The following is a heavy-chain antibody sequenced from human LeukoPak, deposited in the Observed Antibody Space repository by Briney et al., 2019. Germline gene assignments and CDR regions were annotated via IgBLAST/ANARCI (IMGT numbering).Heavy chain of an antibody. CDR3: ARRPLGYCSSTSCYWKIYYYGMDV. D-gene: IGHD2-2*01. CDR1: GGSFSGYY. CDR2: INHSGST. V-gene: IGHV4-34*01. J-gene: IGHJ6*04. Sequence: PSETLSLTCAVYGGSFSGYYWSWIRQPPGKGLEWIGEINHSGSTNYNPSLKSRVTISVDTSKNQFSLKLSSVTAADTAVYYCARRPLGYCSSTSCYWKIYYYGMDVWGKGPTVTVSS.